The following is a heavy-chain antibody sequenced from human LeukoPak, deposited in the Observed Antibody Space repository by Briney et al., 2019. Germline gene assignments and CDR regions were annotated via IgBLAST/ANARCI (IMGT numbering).Heavy chain of an antibody. J-gene: IGHJ2*01. CDR2: ISWNSGRI. Sequence: GRSLRLSCAASGFSFDAYAIHWVRQAPGKGLEWVSGISWNSGRIGCADSVKGRFTISRDNAKNSLYLQMNSLSPEDTASYYCAKGGAAADNYWYFDLWGRGTLVTVSS. D-gene: IGHD6-13*01. CDR3: AKGGAAADNYWYFDL. V-gene: IGHV3-9*01. CDR1: GFSFDAYA.